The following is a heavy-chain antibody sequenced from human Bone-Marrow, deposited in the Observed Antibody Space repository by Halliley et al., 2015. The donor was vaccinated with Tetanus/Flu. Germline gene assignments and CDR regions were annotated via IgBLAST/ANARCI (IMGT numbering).Heavy chain of an antibody. Sequence: EWLSYINGRGTTIWYADSVKGRFTVSRDNAQNSLYLQMNSLRAEDTALYYCAKDYDYSKTDGYWGQGTLVTVSS. V-gene: IGHV3-11*04. CDR3: AKDYDYSKTDGY. D-gene: IGHD4-4*01. J-gene: IGHJ4*02. CDR2: INGRGTTI.